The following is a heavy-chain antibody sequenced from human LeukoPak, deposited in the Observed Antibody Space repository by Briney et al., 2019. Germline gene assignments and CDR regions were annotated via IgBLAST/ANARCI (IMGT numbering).Heavy chain of an antibody. V-gene: IGHV4-34*01. Sequence: SETLSLTCAVYGGSFSGYYWSWIRQPPGKGLEWIGEINHSGSTNYYPSLKSRVTISVDTSKNQFSLKLSSVTAADTAVYYCASRPRGSFDYWGQGTLVTVSS. J-gene: IGHJ4*02. CDR1: GGSFSGYY. CDR3: ASRPRGSFDY. CDR2: INHSGST.